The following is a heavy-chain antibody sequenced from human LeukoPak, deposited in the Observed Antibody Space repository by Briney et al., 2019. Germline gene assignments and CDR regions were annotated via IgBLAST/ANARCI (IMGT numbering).Heavy chain of an antibody. CDR2: ISYDGSNK. J-gene: IGHJ6*03. CDR1: GFTFSSYA. CDR3: ARGGYSGYDGVVLGPDYYYYMDV. V-gene: IGHV3-30*04. D-gene: IGHD5-12*01. Sequence: GRSLRLSCAASGFTFSSYAMHWVRQAPGKGLEWVAVISYDGSNKYYADSVKGRFTISRDNSKNTLYLQMNSLRAEDTAVYYCARGGYSGYDGVVLGPDYYYYMDVWGKGTTVTVSS.